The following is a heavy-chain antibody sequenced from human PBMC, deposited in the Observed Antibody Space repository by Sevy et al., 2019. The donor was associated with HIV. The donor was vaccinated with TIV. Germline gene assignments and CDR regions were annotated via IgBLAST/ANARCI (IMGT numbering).Heavy chain of an antibody. CDR3: ARLPTGLQSFNYLLSTYFVS. CDR2: IKHDGSEK. Sequence: GGSLRLSCAASGFSFNNHWMSWVRQAPEKGLEWVANIKHDGSEKYYADSLEGRFAVSRDNAKNSLFLQINSLRVEDTAVYFCARLPTGLQSFNYLLSTYFVSWGQGTLVTVSS. V-gene: IGHV3-7*01. D-gene: IGHD3-9*01. J-gene: IGHJ4*02. CDR1: GFSFNNHW.